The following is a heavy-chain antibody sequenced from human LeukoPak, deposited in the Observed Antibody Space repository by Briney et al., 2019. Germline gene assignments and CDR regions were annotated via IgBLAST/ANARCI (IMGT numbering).Heavy chain of an antibody. D-gene: IGHD1-26*01. V-gene: IGHV3-74*01. J-gene: IGHJ4*02. Sequence: GRSLRLSCAASGFTFDGYGMYWVRQAPGKGLVWVSRINSDGGTTTYADSVKGRFTISRDNAKSTLYLQMNSLRIEDTAVYYCAISRYSGTSLDYWGQGSLVTVPS. CDR2: INSDGGTT. CDR1: GFTFDGYG. CDR3: AISRYSGTSLDY.